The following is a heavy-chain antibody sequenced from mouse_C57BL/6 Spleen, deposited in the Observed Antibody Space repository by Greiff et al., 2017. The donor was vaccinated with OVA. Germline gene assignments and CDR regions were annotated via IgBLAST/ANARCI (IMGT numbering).Heavy chain of an antibody. CDR2: IDPENGDT. J-gene: IGHJ2*01. Sequence: EVQLVESGAELVRPGASVTLSCTASGFNIKDDYMHWVKQRPEQGLEWIGWIDPENGDTEYASKFQGKATITADTSSNTAYLQLSSLTSADTAVYYCTTSLRLLDYWGQGTTLTVSS. CDR1: GFNIKDDY. CDR3: TTSLRLLDY. D-gene: IGHD3-2*02. V-gene: IGHV14-4*01.